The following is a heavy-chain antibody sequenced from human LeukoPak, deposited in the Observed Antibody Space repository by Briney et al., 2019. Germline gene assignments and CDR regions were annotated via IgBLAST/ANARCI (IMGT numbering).Heavy chain of an antibody. Sequence: PGGSLRLSCAASGFTFSSYSMNWVRQAPGKGLEWVSYISSSSTIYYADSVKGRFTISRDNAKNSLYLQMNSLRAEDTAVYYCARDLIYLWPSGRTGSWGQGTLVTVSS. D-gene: IGHD3-10*01. J-gene: IGHJ5*02. CDR3: ARDLIYLWPSGRTGS. CDR2: ISSSSTI. V-gene: IGHV3-48*01. CDR1: GFTFSSYS.